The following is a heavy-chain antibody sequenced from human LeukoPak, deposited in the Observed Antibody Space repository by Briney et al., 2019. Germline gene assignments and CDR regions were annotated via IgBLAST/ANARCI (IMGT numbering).Heavy chain of an antibody. CDR1: GFTFSSYS. CDR2: IDPSSYYI. J-gene: IGHJ4*02. Sequence: GGSLRLSCAASGFTFSSYSMNWVRQAPGKGLEWVSSIDPSSYYIYYGDSVKGRSAISRDNAKNSLYLQINSLRAEGTAVYYCARVSGRLERQSDLDFWGQGTLVTVSS. CDR3: ARVSGRLERQSDLDF. V-gene: IGHV3-21*01. D-gene: IGHD1-1*01.